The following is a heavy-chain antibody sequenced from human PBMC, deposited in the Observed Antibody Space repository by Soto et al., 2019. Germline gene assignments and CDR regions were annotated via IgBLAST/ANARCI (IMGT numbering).Heavy chain of an antibody. Sequence: LXLTCTVSGGSMRNYFWTWIRQPPGKGLEWIGYIHYSGATSFFPSYNPSLRGRVTISEDTSKNQFSLKLLSVTTADTAVYFCAAGEASSRNLAPYYLDFWGQGTLVTV. CDR2: IHYSGATSFFP. J-gene: IGHJ4*02. CDR1: GGSMRNYF. V-gene: IGHV4-59*01. CDR3: AAGEASSRNLAPYYLDF. D-gene: IGHD6-13*01.